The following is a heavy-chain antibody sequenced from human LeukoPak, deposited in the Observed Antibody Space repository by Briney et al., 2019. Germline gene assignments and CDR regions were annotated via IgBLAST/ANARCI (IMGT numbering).Heavy chain of an antibody. CDR3: ARDNGRSADF. CDR2: ISYDGSNK. D-gene: IGHD2-8*01. V-gene: IGHV3-30-3*01. CDR1: GFTFSSYA. J-gene: IGHJ4*02. Sequence: GGSLRLSCAASGFTFSSYAMHWVRQAPGKGLEWVAVISYDGSNKYYADSVKGRFTISRDNSKNTLYLQMNSLRVEDTAVYYCARDNGRSADFWGQGTLVTVSS.